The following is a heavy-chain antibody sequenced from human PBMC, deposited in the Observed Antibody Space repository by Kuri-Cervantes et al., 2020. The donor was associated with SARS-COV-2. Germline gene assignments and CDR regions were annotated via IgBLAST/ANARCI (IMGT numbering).Heavy chain of an antibody. CDR1: GFTFSSYG. D-gene: IGHD3-3*01. Sequence: GESLKISCAASGFTFSSYGMHWVRQAPGKGLEWVAFIRSDGSNKYYADSVKGRFTISRDNSKNTLYLQMNSLRAEDTAVYYCAKGAIWSGYYDYYYYMDVWGKGTTVTVSS. J-gene: IGHJ6*03. CDR2: IRSDGSNK. V-gene: IGHV3-30*02. CDR3: AKGAIWSGYYDYYYYMDV.